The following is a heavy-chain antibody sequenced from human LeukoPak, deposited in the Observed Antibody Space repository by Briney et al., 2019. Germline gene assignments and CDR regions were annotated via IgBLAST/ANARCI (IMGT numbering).Heavy chain of an antibody. CDR3: ATAQRCSGGTCYAWTDAFHV. Sequence: ASVKVSCKASGYTFTGYYMHWVRQAPGQGLEWLGWVHLNGGGTYRAQKFEGRVTMTKGSSISTASVELSGLTSDDTAVYYCATAQRCSGGTCYAWTDAFHVWGQGTMVIVSS. V-gene: IGHV1-2*02. D-gene: IGHD2-15*01. J-gene: IGHJ3*01. CDR2: VHLNGGGT. CDR1: GYTFTGYY.